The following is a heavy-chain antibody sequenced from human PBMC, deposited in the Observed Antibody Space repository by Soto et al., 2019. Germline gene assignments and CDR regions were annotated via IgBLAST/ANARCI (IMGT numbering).Heavy chain of an antibody. J-gene: IGHJ4*02. Sequence: QVQLQESGPGLVKPSETLSLTCTVSGGSISSYYWSWIRQPPGKGLEWIGYIYYSGSTNYNPSLXRXAXIXVDTSKNQFALKLSSVTAADTAVYYCARRWGPTFDFWGQGTLVTVSS. CDR1: GGSISSYY. CDR3: ARRWGPTFDF. V-gene: IGHV4-59*01. CDR2: IYYSGST. D-gene: IGHD1-26*01.